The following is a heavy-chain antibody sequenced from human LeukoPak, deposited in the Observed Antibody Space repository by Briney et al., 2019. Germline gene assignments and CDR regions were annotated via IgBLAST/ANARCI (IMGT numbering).Heavy chain of an antibody. CDR2: ISGNSGSI. CDR1: GFTFDDYA. CDR3: ASRSLLGAFDI. J-gene: IGHJ3*02. V-gene: IGHV3-9*03. Sequence: GGSLRLSCTASGFTFDDYAMHWVRQAPGKGLEWVSGISGNSGSIGYADSVKGRFTISRDNAKNSLYLQMNSLRAEDMALYYCASRSLLGAFDIWGQGTMVTVSS.